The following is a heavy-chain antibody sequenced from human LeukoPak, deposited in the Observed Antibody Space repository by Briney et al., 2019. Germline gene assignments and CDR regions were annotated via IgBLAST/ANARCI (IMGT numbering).Heavy chain of an antibody. V-gene: IGHV3-66*01. CDR3: ARGPQYSSPPLRWFDP. J-gene: IGHJ5*02. Sequence: GGSLRLSCAASGFNVNNNYMNWVRQAPGKGLEWVSVIYSGGSTYYADSVKGRFTISRDISNNTLYLQMNSLRAEDTAVYYCARGPQYSSPPLRWFDPWGKGTLVTVSS. CDR1: GFNVNNNY. CDR2: IYSGGST. D-gene: IGHD6-13*01.